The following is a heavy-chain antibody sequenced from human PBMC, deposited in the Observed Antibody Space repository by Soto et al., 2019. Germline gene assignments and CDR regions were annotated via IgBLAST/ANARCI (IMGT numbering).Heavy chain of an antibody. V-gene: IGHV3-33*01. CDR3: ARDPVVSSGWVRGMDV. CDR2: IWYDGSNK. J-gene: IGHJ6*02. D-gene: IGHD6-19*01. Sequence: QVQLVESGGGVVQPWRSLRLSCAASGFTFSSYGMHWVRQAPGKGLEWVAVIWYDGSNKYYADSVKGRFTISRDNSKNPVYLQMNSLGAEDTAVYYCARDPVVSSGWVRGMDVWGQGTTVTVSS. CDR1: GFTFSSYG.